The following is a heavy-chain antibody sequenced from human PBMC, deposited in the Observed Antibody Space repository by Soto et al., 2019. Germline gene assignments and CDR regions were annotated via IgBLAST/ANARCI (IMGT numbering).Heavy chain of an antibody. CDR1: GFTFSSYA. V-gene: IGHV3-30-3*01. CDR2: ISYDGSNK. Sequence: PGGSLRLSCAASGFTFSSYAMHWVRQAPGKGLEWVAVISYDGSNKYYADSVKGRFTISRDNSKNTLYLQMNSLRAEDTAVEYCAREFSGYDWFFDYWGQLTLVTVSS. D-gene: IGHD5-12*01. CDR3: AREFSGYDWFFDY. J-gene: IGHJ4*02.